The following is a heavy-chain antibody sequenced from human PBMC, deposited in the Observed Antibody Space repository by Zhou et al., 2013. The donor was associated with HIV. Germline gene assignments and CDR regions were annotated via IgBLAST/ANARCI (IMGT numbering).Heavy chain of an antibody. CDR1: GGTFSSYA. V-gene: IGHV1-69*04. J-gene: IGHJ6*04. CDR2: IIPILGIA. Sequence: QVQLVQSGAEVKKPGSSVKVSCKASGGTFSSYAISWVRQAPGQGLEWMGRIIPILGIANYAQKFQGRVTITADKSTSTAYMELSSLRSEDTAVYYCARDRVTIFGVAPWDVWGKGTTVTVSS. CDR3: ARDRVTIFGVAPWDV. D-gene: IGHD3-3*01.